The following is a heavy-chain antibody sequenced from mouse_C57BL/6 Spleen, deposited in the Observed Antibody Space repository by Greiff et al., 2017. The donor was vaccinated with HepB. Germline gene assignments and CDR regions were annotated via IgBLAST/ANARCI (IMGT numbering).Heavy chain of an antibody. V-gene: IGHV1-80*01. CDR3: VSYWDGPSTWYFDV. J-gene: IGHJ1*03. CDR2: IYPGDGDT. Sequence: KPGKGLEWIGQIYPGDGDTNNNGKFQGKATLTADNSSSTAYMQLSSLTSEVAAVYFSVSYWDGPSTWYFDVWGTGTTVTVSS. D-gene: IGHD4-1*01.